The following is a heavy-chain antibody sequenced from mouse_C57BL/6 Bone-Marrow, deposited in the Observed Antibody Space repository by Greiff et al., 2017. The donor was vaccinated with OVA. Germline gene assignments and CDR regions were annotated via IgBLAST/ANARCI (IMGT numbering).Heavy chain of an antibody. CDR3: VRHDVYWYFDV. J-gene: IGHJ1*03. CDR2: IRSKSNNYAT. Sequence: EVKLVESGGGLVQPKGSLKLSCAASGFRFNTYAMNWVRQAPGKGLEWVARIRSKSNNYATYYADSVKDRFTISRDDSESMLYLQMNNLKTEDTAMYYCVRHDVYWYFDVWGTGTTVTVSS. D-gene: IGHD2-3*01. CDR1: GFRFNTYA. V-gene: IGHV10-1*01.